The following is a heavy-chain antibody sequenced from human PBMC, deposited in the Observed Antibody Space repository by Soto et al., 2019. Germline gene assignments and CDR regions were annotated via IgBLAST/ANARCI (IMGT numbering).Heavy chain of an antibody. D-gene: IGHD3-3*01. CDR1: GFTFTSSA. CDR3: AAHRNQYYDFWSGYQT. CDR2: IVVGSGNT. Sequence: SVKVSCKASGFTFTSSAMQWVLQARGQRLEWIGWIVVGSGNTNYAQKFQERVTITRDMSTSTAYMELSSLRSEDTAVYYCAAHRNQYYDFWSGYQTWGQGTLVTVSS. J-gene: IGHJ4*02. V-gene: IGHV1-58*02.